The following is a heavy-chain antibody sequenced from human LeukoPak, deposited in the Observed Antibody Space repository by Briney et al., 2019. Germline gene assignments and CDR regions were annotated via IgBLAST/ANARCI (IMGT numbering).Heavy chain of an antibody. Sequence: PSETLSLTCAVYGVSFSGYYWSWIRQPPGKGLEWIGEINHSGSTNYNPSLKSRVTISVDTSKNQFSLKLSSVTAADTAVYYCAREFSDCSSTSCYGWFDPWGQGTLVTVSS. CDR3: AREFSDCSSTSCYGWFDP. J-gene: IGHJ5*02. CDR2: INHSGST. CDR1: GVSFSGYY. V-gene: IGHV4-34*01. D-gene: IGHD2-2*01.